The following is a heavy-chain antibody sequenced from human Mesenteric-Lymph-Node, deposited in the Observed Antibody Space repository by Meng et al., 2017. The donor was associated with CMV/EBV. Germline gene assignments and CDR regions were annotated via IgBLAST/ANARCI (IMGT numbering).Heavy chain of an antibody. CDR2: ISSSGSTI. V-gene: IGHV3-48*03. Sequence: GESLKISCAASGFTFSSYEMNWVRQAPGKGLEWVSYISSSGSTIYYADSVKGRFTISRDNAKNSLYLQMNSLRAEDTAVYYCARDGLVVPAATYYDFWSGAFDYYYYGMDVWGQGTTVPSP. D-gene: IGHD3-3*01. J-gene: IGHJ6*02. CDR1: GFTFSSYE. CDR3: ARDGLVVPAATYYDFWSGAFDYYYYGMDV.